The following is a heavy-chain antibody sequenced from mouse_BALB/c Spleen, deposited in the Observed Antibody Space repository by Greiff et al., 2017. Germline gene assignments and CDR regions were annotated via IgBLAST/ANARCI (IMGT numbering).Heavy chain of an antibody. CDR2: IWSGGST. V-gene: IGHV2-2*02. Sequence: VMLVESGPGLVQPSQSLSITCTVSGFSLTSYGVHWVRQSPGKGLEWLGVIWSGGSTDYNAAFISRLSISKDNSKSQVFFKMNSPQANDTAIYYCARANLYAMDYWGQGTSVTVSS. D-gene: IGHD4-1*01. J-gene: IGHJ4*01. CDR3: ARANLYAMDY. CDR1: GFSLTSYG.